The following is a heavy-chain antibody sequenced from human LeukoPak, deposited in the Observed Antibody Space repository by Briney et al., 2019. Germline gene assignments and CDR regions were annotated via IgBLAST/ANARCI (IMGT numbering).Heavy chain of an antibody. Sequence: SETLSLTCAVYGGSFSGYYWSWIRQPPGEGLEWIGEINHSGSTNYNPSLKSRVTISVDTSNNQFSLKLSSVTAADTAVYYCATGSLYYDILTGYYTRWFDPWGQGTLVTVSS. J-gene: IGHJ5*02. CDR2: INHSGST. V-gene: IGHV4-34*01. CDR3: ATGSLYYDILTGYYTRWFDP. CDR1: GGSFSGYY. D-gene: IGHD3-9*01.